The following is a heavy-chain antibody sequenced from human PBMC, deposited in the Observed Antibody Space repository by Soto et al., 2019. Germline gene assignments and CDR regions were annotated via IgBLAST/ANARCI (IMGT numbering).Heavy chain of an antibody. V-gene: IGHV4-30-4*01. CDR3: AGGKKINWFDP. Sequence: SETLSLTCTVSGGSISSGDYYWSWIRQPPGKGLEWIGYIYYSVSAYYHPSLKSRVTISVDTSKNQFSLKLSSVTAADTAVYYCAGGKKINWFDPWGQGTLVTVSS. J-gene: IGHJ5*02. D-gene: IGHD2-15*01. CDR1: GGSISSGDYY. CDR2: IYYSVSA.